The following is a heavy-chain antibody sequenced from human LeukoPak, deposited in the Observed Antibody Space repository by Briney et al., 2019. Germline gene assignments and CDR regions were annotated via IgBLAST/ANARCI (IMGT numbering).Heavy chain of an antibody. CDR1: GFTFSSNY. Sequence: TGGSLRLSCAASGFTFSSNYMSWVRQAPGKGLEWVSIIYGGGSTYNLDSVKGRFTISRDNYKNTLYLQMNSLRGEDTAVYYCARGVLRVVYDYWGQGTLVTVSS. D-gene: IGHD3-10*01. CDR2: IYGGGST. J-gene: IGHJ4*02. CDR3: ARGVLRVVYDY. V-gene: IGHV3-66*01.